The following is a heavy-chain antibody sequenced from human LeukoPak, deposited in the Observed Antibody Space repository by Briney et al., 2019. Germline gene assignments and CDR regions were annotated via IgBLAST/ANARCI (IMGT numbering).Heavy chain of an antibody. CDR1: GFSFSSYN. J-gene: IGHJ3*02. CDR2: ISSSSSTI. D-gene: IGHD3-3*01. Sequence: GGSLRLSCAASGFSFSSYNMNWVRQAPGKGLEWISYISSSSSTIYYADSVKGRFTISRDNAKNSLYLQLNSLRAEDTAVYYCARHIPTIFGVVTPRAFDIWGQGTMVTVSS. CDR3: ARHIPTIFGVVTPRAFDI. V-gene: IGHV3-48*01.